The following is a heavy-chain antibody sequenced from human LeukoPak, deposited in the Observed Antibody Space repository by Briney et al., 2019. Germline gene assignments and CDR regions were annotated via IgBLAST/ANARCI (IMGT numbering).Heavy chain of an antibody. CDR3: AKGRPQSTVVAVYGMDV. Sequence: GGSLRLSCEASGFSFSRYGMDWVRQAPGKGLEWVAAIWYDGSNENYADSVKGRFTISRDNSKNTLFLEMNSLRAEDTAVYYCAKGRPQSTVVAVYGMDVWGKGATVTVSS. J-gene: IGHJ6*04. V-gene: IGHV3-33*06. CDR2: IWYDGSNE. CDR1: GFSFSRYG. D-gene: IGHD2-15*01.